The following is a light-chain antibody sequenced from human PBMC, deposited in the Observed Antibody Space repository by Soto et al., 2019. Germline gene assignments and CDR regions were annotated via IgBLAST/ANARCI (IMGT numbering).Light chain of an antibody. J-gene: IGKJ1*01. CDR1: QGIRNN. CDR3: LQDDNSPRT. V-gene: IGKV1-6*01. CDR2: AAS. Sequence: IEMTQSPSSLSASVGDRVTLTCRASQGIRNNLGGYQQKPGKAPKLLIYAASSLQSGVPSRFSGSGSGTDFTLTISSLQPEDFATYYCLQDDNSPRTFGQGTKVEIK.